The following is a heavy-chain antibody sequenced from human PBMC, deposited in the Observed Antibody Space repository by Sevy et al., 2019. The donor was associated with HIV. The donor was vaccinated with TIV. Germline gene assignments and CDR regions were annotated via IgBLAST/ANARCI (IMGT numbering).Heavy chain of an antibody. V-gene: IGHV4-59*01. CDR2: IYYSGST. CDR1: GGSISSYY. D-gene: IGHD2-15*01. Sequence: SDTLSLTCTVSGGSISSYYWSWIRQPPGKGLEWIGYIYYSGSTNYNPSLKSRVTISVDTSKNQFSLKLSSVTAADTAVYYCARAIAPTVVAATPFFFGWFDPWGQGTLVTVSS. CDR3: ARAIAPTVVAATPFFFGWFDP. J-gene: IGHJ5*02.